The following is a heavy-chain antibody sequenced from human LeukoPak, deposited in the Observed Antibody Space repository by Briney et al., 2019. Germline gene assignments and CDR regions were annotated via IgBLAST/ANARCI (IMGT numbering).Heavy chain of an antibody. CDR3: AKNADYSSSWYGGGGFDY. J-gene: IGHJ4*02. Sequence: GGSLRLSCAASGFTFDDYAMHWVRQAPGKGLEWVSGISWNSGSIGYADSVKGRFTISRDNAKNSLYLQMNSLRAEDTALYYCAKNADYSSSWYGGGGFDYWGQGTLVTVSS. D-gene: IGHD6-13*01. CDR2: ISWNSGSI. CDR1: GFTFDDYA. V-gene: IGHV3-9*01.